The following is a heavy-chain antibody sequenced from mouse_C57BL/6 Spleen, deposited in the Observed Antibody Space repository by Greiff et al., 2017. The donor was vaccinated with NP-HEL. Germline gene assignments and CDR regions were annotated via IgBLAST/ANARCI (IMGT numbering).Heavy chain of an antibody. CDR3: ARSTTVVAERYFDV. V-gene: IGHV1-50*01. D-gene: IGHD1-1*01. CDR2: IDPSDSYT. CDR1: GYTFTSYW. Sequence: QVQLQQPGAELVKPGASVKLSCKASGYTFTSYWMQWVKQRPGQGLEWIGEIDPSDSYTNYNQKFKGKATLTVDTSSSTAYMQLSSLTSEDSAVYYCARSTTVVAERYFDVWGTGTTVTVSS. J-gene: IGHJ1*03.